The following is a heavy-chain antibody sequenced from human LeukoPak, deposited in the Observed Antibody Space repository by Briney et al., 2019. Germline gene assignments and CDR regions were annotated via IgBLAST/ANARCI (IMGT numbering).Heavy chain of an antibody. CDR3: ARRYSNYFFDY. CDR2: IYHSGST. V-gene: IGHV4-38-2*01. CDR1: GYSITSGYY. D-gene: IGHD4-11*01. J-gene: IGHJ4*02. Sequence: PSETLSLTCAVSGYSITSGYYWAWIRQPPGKGLEWIGNIYHSGSTYYNASLKSRVTISVDTSKIQFSLKLSSVTAADTAVYYCARRYSNYFFDYWGQGTLVTVSS.